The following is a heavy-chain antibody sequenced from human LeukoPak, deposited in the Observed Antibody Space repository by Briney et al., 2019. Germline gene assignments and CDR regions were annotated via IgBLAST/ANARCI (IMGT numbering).Heavy chain of an antibody. V-gene: IGHV3-21*01. CDR3: ARDRKSPYYDFWA. CDR2: ISSSSSYI. J-gene: IGHJ5*02. D-gene: IGHD3-3*01. CDR1: GFTFSSYS. Sequence: SGGSLRLSCAASGFTFSSYSMNWVRQAPGKGLEWVSSISSSSSYIYYADSVKGRFTISRDNAKNSLYLQMNSLRAVDTAVYYCARDRKSPYYDFWAWGQGTLVTVSS.